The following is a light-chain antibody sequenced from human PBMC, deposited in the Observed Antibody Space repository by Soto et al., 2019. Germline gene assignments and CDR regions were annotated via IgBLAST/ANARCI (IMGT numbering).Light chain of an antibody. Sequence: QSALTQPASVSVSPGQSITISCTGTSSDVGGYNYVSWYQQHPGKAPKLVIYDVSNRPSGIPDRFSGSKSGASATLDITGLQTGDEADYYCGTWDSSLSYVFGTGTKVTVL. CDR1: SSDVGGYNY. CDR2: DVS. V-gene: IGLV2-14*01. CDR3: GTWDSSLSYV. J-gene: IGLJ1*01.